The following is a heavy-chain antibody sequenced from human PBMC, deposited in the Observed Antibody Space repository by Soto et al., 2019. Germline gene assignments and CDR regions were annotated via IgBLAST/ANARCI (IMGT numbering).Heavy chain of an antibody. CDR2: ISAYNGNT. J-gene: IGHJ4*02. CDR1: GYTFTNYA. Sequence: QVQLVQSGAEVKKPGASVKVSCKASGYTFTNYAFSWVRQAPGQGLEWMGWISAYNGNTNYPQKLQGRVTMTTDTSTSTAYMELRSLRADDTAVYYCARDLAAAGPFDYWGQGTLVTVSS. CDR3: ARDLAAAGPFDY. V-gene: IGHV1-18*01. D-gene: IGHD6-13*01.